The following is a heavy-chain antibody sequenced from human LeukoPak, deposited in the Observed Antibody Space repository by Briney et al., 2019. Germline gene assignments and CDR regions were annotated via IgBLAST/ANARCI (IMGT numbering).Heavy chain of an antibody. CDR1: GGSISSYY. CDR3: ARDFTVAGTCAFDI. J-gene: IGHJ3*02. V-gene: IGHV4-59*01. CDR2: IYYSGST. D-gene: IGHD6-19*01. Sequence: PPETLSLSRTVSGGSISSYYWSWIRQPPGKGLEWIGYIYYSGSTNYNPSLKSRVTISVDTSKNQFSLKLSSVTAADTAVYYCARDFTVAGTCAFDIWGHGEPFTVSS.